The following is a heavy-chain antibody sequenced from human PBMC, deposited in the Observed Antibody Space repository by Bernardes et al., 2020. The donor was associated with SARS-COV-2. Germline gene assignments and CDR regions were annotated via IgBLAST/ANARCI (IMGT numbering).Heavy chain of an antibody. CDR1: GFPFNNYG. J-gene: IGHJ4*02. V-gene: IGHV3-48*01. D-gene: IGHD3-10*01. CDR2: ISSSSTTV. Sequence: GGSLRLSCEAFGFPFNNYGMHWVRQAPGKGLEWVSYISSSSTTVYYTDSVKGRFTTSRDNAKNSVYLQMNSLRAEDTAVYYCARVSRVRIELFHYQREFDVWGQGTLVTVSS. CDR3: ARVSRVRIELFHYQREFDV.